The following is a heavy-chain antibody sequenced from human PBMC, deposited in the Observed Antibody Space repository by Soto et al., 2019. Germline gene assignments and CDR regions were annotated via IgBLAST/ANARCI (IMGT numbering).Heavy chain of an antibody. J-gene: IGHJ6*02. V-gene: IGHV1-18*01. D-gene: IGHD2-8*01. CDR1: GYTFTRYG. CDR2: ISGYNGGT. Sequence: QGQLVQSGAEVKKPGASVKVSCKASGYTFTRYGISWVRQAPGQGLEWMGWISGYNGGTNYAQKFQGRVTMTVDTSTTTAFMELTSLTSDDRAVYYCAKNGQPPYYYYGMDVWGQGTTVTVSS. CDR3: AKNGQPPYYYYGMDV.